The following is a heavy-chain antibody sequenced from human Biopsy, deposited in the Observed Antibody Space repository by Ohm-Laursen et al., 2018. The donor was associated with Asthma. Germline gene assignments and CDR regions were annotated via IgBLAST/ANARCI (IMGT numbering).Heavy chain of an antibody. Sequence: SLRLSCAASGFTFHNSVMHWVRPAPGKGLEWVAGIFFDGSNKYYADSVKGRFTISRDNSKDTLYLQVNSLRGDDTAVYYCARGKTWGRSYYFDYWGQGTLVTVSS. V-gene: IGHV3-30-3*01. D-gene: IGHD6-6*01. CDR3: ARGKTWGRSYYFDY. J-gene: IGHJ4*02. CDR1: GFTFHNSV. CDR2: IFFDGSNK.